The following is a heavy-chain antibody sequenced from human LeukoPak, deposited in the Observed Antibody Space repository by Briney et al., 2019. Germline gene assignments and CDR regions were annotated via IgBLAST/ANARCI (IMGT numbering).Heavy chain of an antibody. Sequence: SETLSLTCTVSGGSISSYYWSWIRQPPGKGPEWIGYIYYSGSTNYNPSLKSRVTISVDTSKNQFSLKLSSVTAADTAVYYCAGYLYYYGSGSYYSGEYFQHWGQGTLVTVSS. CDR3: AGYLYYYGSGSYYSGEYFQH. CDR2: IYYSGST. J-gene: IGHJ1*01. CDR1: GGSISSYY. D-gene: IGHD3-10*01. V-gene: IGHV4-59*08.